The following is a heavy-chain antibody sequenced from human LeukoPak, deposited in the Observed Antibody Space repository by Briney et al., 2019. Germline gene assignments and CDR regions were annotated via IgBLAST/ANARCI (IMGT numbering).Heavy chain of an antibody. CDR2: ISAYNGNT. V-gene: IGHV1-18*01. CDR1: GYTFTSYG. J-gene: IGHJ5*02. Sequence: APVKVSCNASGYTFTSYGISWVRQAPGQGLEWMGWISAYNGNTNYAQKLQGRVTMTTDTSTSTAYMELRSLRSDDTAVYYCARDTYYGHWFDPWGQGTLVTVSS. CDR3: ARDTYYGHWFDP. D-gene: IGHD3-3*01.